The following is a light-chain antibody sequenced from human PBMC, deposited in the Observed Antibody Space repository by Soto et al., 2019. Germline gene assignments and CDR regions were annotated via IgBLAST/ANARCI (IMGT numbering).Light chain of an antibody. Sequence: QSALTQPPSASGSPGQSVTISCTGTSSDVGDFQFVSWYQQHPGTAPNLMIYEVTTRPSGVPERFSSSNSGTTAALTVSGLEAGDEADYYSCSSAGSNTVFGTGTKLTVL. CDR3: CSSAGSNTV. CDR2: EVT. J-gene: IGLJ1*01. V-gene: IGLV2-8*01. CDR1: SSDVGDFQF.